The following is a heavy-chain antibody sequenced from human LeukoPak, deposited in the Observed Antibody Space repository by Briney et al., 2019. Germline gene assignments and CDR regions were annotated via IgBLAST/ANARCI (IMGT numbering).Heavy chain of an antibody. CDR3: ARHLLTGYSNLPFDY. D-gene: IGHD3-9*01. CDR1: GGSISSYF. Sequence: SETLSLTCTVSGGSISSYFWSWIRQPPGKGLEWIGYIYNSGSTNYNPPLKSRVTISVDTSKNQFSLKLSSVTAADTAVYYCARHLLTGYSNLPFDYWGQGTLVTVSS. CDR2: IYNSGST. J-gene: IGHJ4*02. V-gene: IGHV4-59*01.